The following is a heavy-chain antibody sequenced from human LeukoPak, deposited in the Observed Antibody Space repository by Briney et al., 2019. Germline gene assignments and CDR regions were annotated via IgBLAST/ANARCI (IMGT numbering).Heavy chain of an antibody. D-gene: IGHD6-19*01. CDR2: FSSRGSTT. CDR3: AKRDSSGSYYFHY. Sequence: GGSLRLSCAASGFTFSSYAMSWVRQAPGKGLEWVSTFSSRGSTTYYADSLKGRSTISRDNSRNTLSLQMNSLRAEDTAVYYCAKRDSSGSYYFHYWGQGTLVTVSS. J-gene: IGHJ4*02. CDR1: GFTFSSYA. V-gene: IGHV3-23*01.